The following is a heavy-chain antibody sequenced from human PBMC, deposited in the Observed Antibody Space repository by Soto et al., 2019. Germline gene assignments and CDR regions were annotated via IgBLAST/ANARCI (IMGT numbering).Heavy chain of an antibody. V-gene: IGHV3-7*01. CDR2: IKQDGSEK. D-gene: IGHD3-22*01. CDR3: ARVFPGTRWLHYMDV. CDR1: GFTFSSYW. J-gene: IGHJ6*03. Sequence: GGSLRLSCAASGFTFSSYWMSWVRQAPGKGLEWVANIKQDGSEKYYVDSVKGRFTISRDNAKNSLYLQMNSLRAEDTAVYYCARVFPGTRWLHYMDVWGKETTVTVSS.